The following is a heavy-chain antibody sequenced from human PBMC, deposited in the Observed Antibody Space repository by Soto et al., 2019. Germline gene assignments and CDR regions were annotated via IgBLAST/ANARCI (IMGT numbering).Heavy chain of an antibody. J-gene: IGHJ4*02. D-gene: IGHD7-27*01. V-gene: IGHV3-23*01. CDR1: GFTFSNYA. CDR3: AKSTGARLAKLYFDS. Sequence: GGSLRLFCAASGFTFSNYAMSWVRQAPGEGLEWISDISGSAGTTYYADSVKGRFTISRDNSKNTLYLQMNSLRAEDTAVYYCAKSTGARLAKLYFDSWGQGTLVTVSS. CDR2: ISGSAGTT.